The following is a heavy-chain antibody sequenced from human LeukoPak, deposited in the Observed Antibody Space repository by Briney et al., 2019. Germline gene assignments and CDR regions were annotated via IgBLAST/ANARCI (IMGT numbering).Heavy chain of an antibody. Sequence: SQTLSLTCTVSGGSISSGNYYWSWIRQPAGKGLEWIGRIYTSGDTNYNPSLKSRVTISMDTSKNHFSLRLTSVTAADTAVYFCAREGPEYSSSYYFDYWGQGALVTVS. V-gene: IGHV4-61*02. D-gene: IGHD6-6*01. CDR3: AREGPEYSSSYYFDY. CDR1: GGSISSGNYY. CDR2: IYTSGDT. J-gene: IGHJ4*02.